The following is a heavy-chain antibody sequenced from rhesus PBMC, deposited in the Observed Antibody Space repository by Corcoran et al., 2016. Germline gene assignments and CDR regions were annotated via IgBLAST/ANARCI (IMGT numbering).Heavy chain of an antibody. V-gene: IGHV3-11*01. D-gene: IGHD4-23*01. Sequence: DVQLVESGGGLVKPGGSLRLSCAASGFTVSSYWMGWARQAPGKGLEWLSDIYGSTLYYGDSVKGRFTVSRDNAKNSLYLQMNSLRAEDTAVYYCTRNSNYQDKLGYYFDYWGQGVLVTVSS. J-gene: IGHJ4*01. CDR2: IYGSTL. CDR1: GFTVSSYW. CDR3: TRNSNYQDKLGYYFDY.